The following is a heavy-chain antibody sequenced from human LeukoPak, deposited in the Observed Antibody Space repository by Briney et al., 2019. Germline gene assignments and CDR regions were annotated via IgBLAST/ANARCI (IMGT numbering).Heavy chain of an antibody. CDR1: GGSFSGYY. Sequence: SETLSLTCAVYGGSFSGYYWSWIRQPPGKGLEWIGEINHSGSTNYNPSLKSRVTISVDTSKNQFSLKLSSVTAADTAVYYCARGQGVVPAASFGYDCWGQGTLVTVSS. CDR3: ARGQGVVPAASFGYDC. V-gene: IGHV4-34*01. CDR2: INHSGST. J-gene: IGHJ4*02. D-gene: IGHD2-2*01.